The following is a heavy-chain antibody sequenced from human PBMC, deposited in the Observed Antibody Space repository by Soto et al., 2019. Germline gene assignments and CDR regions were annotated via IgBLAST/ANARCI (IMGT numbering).Heavy chain of an antibody. D-gene: IGHD3-22*01. J-gene: IGHJ4*02. V-gene: IGHV4-30-4*01. Sequence: PSENPSITCTVSGGSISSGDYYWSWIRQPPGKGLEWIGYIYYSGSTYYNPSLKSRVTISVDTSKNQFSLKLSSVTAADTAVYYCARTRVGITMIASRPAFDYCGQGTLVSVSS. CDR1: GGSISSGDYY. CDR2: IYYSGST. CDR3: ARTRVGITMIASRPAFDY.